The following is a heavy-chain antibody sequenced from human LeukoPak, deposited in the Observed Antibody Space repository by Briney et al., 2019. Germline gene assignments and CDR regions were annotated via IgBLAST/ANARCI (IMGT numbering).Heavy chain of an antibody. CDR3: ARGGCGSSSCNYGLDV. D-gene: IGHD2-2*01. CDR2: IYPGDSDT. V-gene: IGHV5-51*01. Sequence: GESLKISRKGSGYTFTNYWIAWVPQMPGKGLERMVIIYPGDSDTTYSPSFQGQVTISADKSISTASLQWRSLKASDNAMYYCARGGCGSSSCNYGLDVWGHGTTVTVSS. J-gene: IGHJ6*02. CDR1: GYTFTNYW.